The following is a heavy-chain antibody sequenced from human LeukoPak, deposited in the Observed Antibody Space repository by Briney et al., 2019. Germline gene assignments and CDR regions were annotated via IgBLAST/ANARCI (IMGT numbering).Heavy chain of an antibody. V-gene: IGHV3-30-3*01. CDR2: ISYDGSNK. Sequence: PGRSLRLSCAASGFTFSSYAMHWVRQAPGKGLEWVAVISYDGSNKYYADSVKGRFTISRDNSKNSLYLQMNSLRAEDTAVYYCARVSYGGNSEYWGQGTLVTVSS. J-gene: IGHJ4*02. CDR1: GFTFSSYA. D-gene: IGHD4-23*01. CDR3: ARVSYGGNSEY.